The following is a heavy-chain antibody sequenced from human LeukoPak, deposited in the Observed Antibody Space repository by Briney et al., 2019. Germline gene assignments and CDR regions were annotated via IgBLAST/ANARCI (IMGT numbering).Heavy chain of an antibody. V-gene: IGHV3-23*01. Sequence: GGSLRLSCAASGFSFSSYGMSWVRQAPGKGLEWVSLISGSGDSTYYAGSVKGRFTISRDNSKNTLYLQMNSLRAEDTAVYYCAKDMYYDYVWGSYRFDYWGQGTLVTVSS. J-gene: IGHJ4*02. CDR3: AKDMYYDYVWGSYRFDY. D-gene: IGHD3-16*02. CDR1: GFSFSSYG. CDR2: ISGSGDST.